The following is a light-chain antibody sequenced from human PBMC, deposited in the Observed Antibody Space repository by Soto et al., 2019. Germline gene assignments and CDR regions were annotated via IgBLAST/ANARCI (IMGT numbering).Light chain of an antibody. CDR1: SFNIGAGYD. V-gene: IGLV1-40*01. Sequence: QAVVTQPPSVSGAPGQRVTISCTGSSFNIGAGYDVHWYQQLPGTAPKLLIYNNINRPSGVPDRFSGSKSGTSASLAITGLQHEDEADYYCQSYDTMLSGPGVFGGGTKLTVL. J-gene: IGLJ2*01. CDR2: NNI. CDR3: QSYDTMLSGPGV.